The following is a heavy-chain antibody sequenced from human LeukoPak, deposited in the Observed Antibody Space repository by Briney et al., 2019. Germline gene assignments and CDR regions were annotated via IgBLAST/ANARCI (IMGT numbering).Heavy chain of an antibody. D-gene: IGHD2-21*01. CDR2: IISKANSYAT. CDR1: GVTLSVST. CDR3: ARGYCGGDCYSGAFDI. V-gene: IGHV3-73*01. Sequence: GGALKLSCAPSGVTLSVSTMQSVRHASEKSLERVCRIISKANSYATAYAASVKGRFTISRDHSTNPAYLQMNRQKTEETAVYYCARGYCGGDCYSGAFDIWGQGTMVTLSS. J-gene: IGHJ3*02.